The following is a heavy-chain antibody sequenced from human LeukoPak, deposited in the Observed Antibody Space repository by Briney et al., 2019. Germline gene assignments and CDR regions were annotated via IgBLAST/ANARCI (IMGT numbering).Heavy chain of an antibody. J-gene: IGHJ4*02. CDR1: GFTFSSYW. V-gene: IGHV3-7*01. Sequence: PGGSLRLSCAASGFTFSSYWMSWVRQAPGKGLEWVANIKQDGSEKYYVDSVKGRFTISRDNAKNSLYLQMNSLRAEDTAVYYCARDSYDSSGYCRPSFDYWGQGTLVTVSS. CDR2: IKQDGSEK. CDR3: ARDSYDSSGYCRPSFDY. D-gene: IGHD3-22*01.